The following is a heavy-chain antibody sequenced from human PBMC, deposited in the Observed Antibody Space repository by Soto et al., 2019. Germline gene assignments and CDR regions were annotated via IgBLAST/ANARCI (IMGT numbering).Heavy chain of an antibody. V-gene: IGHV1-3*01. CDR1: GYTFTNYP. Sequence: ASVKVSCKASGYTFTNYPIHWVRQAPGQGLEWMGWINVGNGNTKYSQKYQGRVTLTRDTSASTAYMELSSLGSEDTAVYYCARDSGSFVRELDYWAQGTLVTVSS. D-gene: IGHD1-26*01. CDR2: INVGNGNT. J-gene: IGHJ4*02. CDR3: ARDSGSFVRELDY.